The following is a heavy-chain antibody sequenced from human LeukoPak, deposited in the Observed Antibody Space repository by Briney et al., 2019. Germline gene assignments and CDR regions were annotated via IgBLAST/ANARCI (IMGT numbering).Heavy chain of an antibody. CDR2: INHSGST. Sequence: SETLSLTCAVYGGSFSGYYWSWIRQPPGKGLERIGEINHSGSTNYNPSLKSRVTISVDTSKNQFSLKLSSVTAADTAVYYCARGNGEEQQLVRHFDYWGQGTLVTVSS. J-gene: IGHJ4*02. CDR3: ARGNGEEQQLVRHFDY. D-gene: IGHD6-13*01. CDR1: GGSFSGYY. V-gene: IGHV4-34*01.